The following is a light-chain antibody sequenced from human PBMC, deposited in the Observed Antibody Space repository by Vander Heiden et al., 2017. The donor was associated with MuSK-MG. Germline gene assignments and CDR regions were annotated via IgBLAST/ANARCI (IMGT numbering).Light chain of an antibody. CDR3: QQLYSIPWT. CDR1: QGISNS. CDR2: VAS. J-gene: IGKJ1*01. V-gene: IGKV1-NL1*01. Sequence: DIQMTQSPSSLSASVGDRVTITCRATQGISNSLAWYQQKPGKAPKLLLSVASRLEGGVPSRFSGSGSGTDYTLTISSLQPEDFATYFCQQLYSIPWTFGQGTKVEIK.